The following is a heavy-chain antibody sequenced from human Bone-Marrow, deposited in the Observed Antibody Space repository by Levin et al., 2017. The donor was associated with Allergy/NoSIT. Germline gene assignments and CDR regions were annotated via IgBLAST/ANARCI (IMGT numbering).Heavy chain of an antibody. CDR1: GFTFDDYA. J-gene: IGHJ6*02. V-gene: IGHV3-9*01. D-gene: IGHD6-19*01. Sequence: PGGSLRLSCAASGFTFDDYAMHWVRQAPGKGLEWVSGISWNSDGIGYADSVKGRFTISRDNAKNSLYLQMDSLTDEDTALYYCAKDGERKYSSYWRASYYYGLDVWGQGTTVTVSS. CDR2: ISWNSDGI. CDR3: AKDGERKYSSYWRASYYYGLDV.